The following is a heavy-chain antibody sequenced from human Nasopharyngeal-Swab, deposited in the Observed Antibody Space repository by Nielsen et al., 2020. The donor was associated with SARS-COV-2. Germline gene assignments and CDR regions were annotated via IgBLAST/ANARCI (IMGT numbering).Heavy chain of an antibody. CDR3: ARGKYYDILTGYADAFDI. CDR2: ISYDGSNK. V-gene: IGHV3-30-3*01. Sequence: GGSLRLSCAASGFTFSSYAMHWVRQAPGKGLGWVAVISYDGSNKYYADSVKGRFTISRDNSKNTLYLQMNSLRAEDTAVYYCARGKYYDILTGYADAFDIWGQGTMVTVSS. J-gene: IGHJ3*02. D-gene: IGHD3-9*01. CDR1: GFTFSSYA.